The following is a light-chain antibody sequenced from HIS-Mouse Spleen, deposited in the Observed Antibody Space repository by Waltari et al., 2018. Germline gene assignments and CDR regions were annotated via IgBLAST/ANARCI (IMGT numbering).Light chain of an antibody. Sequence: IVFTQSPVTLSLSPGESATLSCRASQSVSSSYLAWYQQKPGQAPRLLIYGASSRATGIPDRFSGSGSGTDFTLTISRLEPEDFAVYYCQQYGSSPWTFGQGTKVEIK. CDR1: QSVSSSY. J-gene: IGKJ1*01. CDR2: GAS. V-gene: IGKV3-20*01. CDR3: QQYGSSPWT.